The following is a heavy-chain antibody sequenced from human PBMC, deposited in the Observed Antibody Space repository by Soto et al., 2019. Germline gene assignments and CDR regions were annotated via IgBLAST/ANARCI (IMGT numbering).Heavy chain of an antibody. CDR1: GYTFTSYY. Sequence: ASVKVSCKASGYTFTSYYMHWVRQAPGQGLEWMGIINPSGGSTSYAQKLQGRVTMTTDTSTSTAYMELRSLRSDDTAVYYCASSSGWYSGDAFDIWGQGTMVTVSS. D-gene: IGHD6-19*01. J-gene: IGHJ3*02. CDR2: INPSGGST. CDR3: ASSSGWYSGDAFDI. V-gene: IGHV1-46*01.